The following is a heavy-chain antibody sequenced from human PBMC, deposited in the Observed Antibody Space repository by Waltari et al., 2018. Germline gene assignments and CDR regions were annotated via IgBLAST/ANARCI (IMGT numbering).Heavy chain of an antibody. V-gene: IGHV3-23*04. J-gene: IGHJ4*02. CDR2: IRGSGGST. D-gene: IGHD3-22*01. CDR3: AQRDGVITPFDY. Sequence: EVQLVESGGGLVKPGGSLRLSCAASGFTFSSYAMSWVRQAPGKGLEWVSAIRGSGGSTYYADSVKGRFTISRDNSKNTLYLQMNSLRAEDTAVYYCAQRDGVITPFDYWGQGTLVTVSS. CDR1: GFTFSSYA.